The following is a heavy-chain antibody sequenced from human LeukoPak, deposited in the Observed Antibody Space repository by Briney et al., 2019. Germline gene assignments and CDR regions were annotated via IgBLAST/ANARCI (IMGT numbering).Heavy chain of an antibody. CDR2: INHSEST. D-gene: IGHD3-22*01. CDR3: ARPGDSSGYYLVF. Sequence: SETLSLTCAVYGGSFSGYYWSWIRQPPGKGLEWIGEINHSESTNYNPSLKSRVTISVDTSKNQFSLKLSSVTAADTAVYYCARPGDSSGYYLVFWGQGTLVTVSS. J-gene: IGHJ4*02. V-gene: IGHV4-34*01. CDR1: GGSFSGYY.